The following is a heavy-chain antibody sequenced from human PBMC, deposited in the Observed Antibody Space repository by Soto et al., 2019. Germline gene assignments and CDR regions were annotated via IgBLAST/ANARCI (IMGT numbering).Heavy chain of an antibody. V-gene: IGHV4-39*01. CDR3: ARPVYCTNGVCYYFDY. J-gene: IGHJ4*02. Sequence: SETLSLTCTVSGGSISSSSYYWGWIRQPPGKGLEWIGSIYYSGSTYYNPPLKSRVTISVDTSKNQFSLRLSSVTAADTAVYYCARPVYCTNGVCYYFDYWGQGTLVTVSS. CDR2: IYYSGST. D-gene: IGHD2-8*01. CDR1: GGSISSSSYY.